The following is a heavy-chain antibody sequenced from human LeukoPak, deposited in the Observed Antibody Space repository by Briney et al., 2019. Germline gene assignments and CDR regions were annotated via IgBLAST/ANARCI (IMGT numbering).Heavy chain of an antibody. Sequence: PGGSLRLSCAASGFTFSSYAMHWVRQAPGKGLEWVAVISYDGSNKYYADSVKGRFTISGDNSKNTLYLQMNSLRAEDTAVYYCARPSGYSSSWYRGFLVSYFDYWGQGTLVTVSS. J-gene: IGHJ4*02. V-gene: IGHV3-30*04. CDR2: ISYDGSNK. CDR3: ARPSGYSSSWYRGFLVSYFDY. D-gene: IGHD6-13*01. CDR1: GFTFSSYA.